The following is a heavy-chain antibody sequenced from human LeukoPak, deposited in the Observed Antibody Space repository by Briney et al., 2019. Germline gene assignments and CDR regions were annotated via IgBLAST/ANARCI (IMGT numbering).Heavy chain of an antibody. D-gene: IGHD3-22*01. Sequence: GGSLRLSYAASGFTFSSYDMHWVRQATGKGLEWVSAIGTAGDTYYPGSVKGRFTISRENAKNSLYLQMNSLRAGDTAVYYCARGASYYYDSSGYYVREEDAFDIWGQGTMVTVSS. CDR3: ARGASYYYDSSGYYVREEDAFDI. J-gene: IGHJ3*02. V-gene: IGHV3-13*01. CDR2: IGTAGDT. CDR1: GFTFSSYD.